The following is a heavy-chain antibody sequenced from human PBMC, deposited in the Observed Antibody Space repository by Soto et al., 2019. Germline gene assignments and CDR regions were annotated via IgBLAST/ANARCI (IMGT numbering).Heavy chain of an antibody. CDR3: AKDPLGYCRRGNCFGHNAFDI. J-gene: IGHJ3*02. Sequence: EVQLLEAGGDLVQPGGSLRLSCAASGFTFSTYAMSWVRQAPGRGLEWVSAISGSGDSTYYADSVKGRFTISRDNSKNTLYLQMNSLRAKDTAIYFCAKDPLGYCRRGNCFGHNAFDIWGQGTLVTVSS. CDR1: GFTFSTYA. CDR2: ISGSGDST. V-gene: IGHV3-23*01. D-gene: IGHD2-15*01.